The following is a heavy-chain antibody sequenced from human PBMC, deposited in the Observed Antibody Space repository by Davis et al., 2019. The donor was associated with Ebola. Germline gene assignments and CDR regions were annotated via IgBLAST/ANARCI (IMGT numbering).Heavy chain of an antibody. CDR2: ISSSSSYI. J-gene: IGHJ5*02. D-gene: IGHD3-16*01. Sequence: GESLKISCAASGFTFSSYSMNWVRQAPGKGLEWVSSISSSSSYIYYADSVKGRFTISRDNAKNSLYLQMNSLRAEDTAVYYCARDHIDLWGWFDPWGQGTLVTVFS. CDR1: GFTFSSYS. CDR3: ARDHIDLWGWFDP. V-gene: IGHV3-21*01.